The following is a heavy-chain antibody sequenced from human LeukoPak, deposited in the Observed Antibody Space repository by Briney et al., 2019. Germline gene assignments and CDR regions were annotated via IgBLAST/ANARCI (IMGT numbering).Heavy chain of an antibody. V-gene: IGHV3-30*04. D-gene: IGHD2-2*01. J-gene: IGHJ4*02. CDR3: AGTAALDY. Sequence: GGSLRLSCAASGFTFSSYAMHWVRQAPGKGLEWVVVISYDGSNKYYADSVKGRFTISRDNSKNTLYLQMNSLRAEDTAVYYCAGTAALDYWGQGTLVTVSS. CDR1: GFTFSSYA. CDR2: ISYDGSNK.